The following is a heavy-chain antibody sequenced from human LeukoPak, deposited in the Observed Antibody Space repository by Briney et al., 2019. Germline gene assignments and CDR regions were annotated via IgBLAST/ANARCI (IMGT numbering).Heavy chain of an antibody. J-gene: IGHJ4*02. CDR3: ASITMVRGLDY. Sequence: SETLSLTCTVSGGSISSYYWGWIRQPPGKGLEWIGSIYYSGSTYYNPSLKSRVTISVDTSKNQFSLKLSSVTAADTAVYYCASITMVRGLDYWGQGTLVTVSS. CDR1: GGSISSYY. CDR2: IYYSGST. D-gene: IGHD3-10*01. V-gene: IGHV4-39*07.